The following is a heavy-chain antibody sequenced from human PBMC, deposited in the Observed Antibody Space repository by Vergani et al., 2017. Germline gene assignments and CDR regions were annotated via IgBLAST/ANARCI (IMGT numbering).Heavy chain of an antibody. CDR1: GGSISSSSYY. CDR3: ASIPQMATITGVVFFDY. CDR2: IYYSGST. J-gene: IGHJ4*02. D-gene: IGHD5-24*01. Sequence: QLQLQESGPGLVKPSETLSLTCTVSGGSISSSSYYWGWIRQPPGKGLEWIGSIYYSGSTYYNPSLKSRVTISVDTSKNQFSLKLSSVTAADTAVYYCASIPQMATITGVVFFDYWGQGTLVTVSS. V-gene: IGHV4-39*01.